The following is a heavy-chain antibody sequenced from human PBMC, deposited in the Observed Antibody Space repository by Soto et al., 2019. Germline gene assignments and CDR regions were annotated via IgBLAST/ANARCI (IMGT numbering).Heavy chain of an antibody. CDR2: ISAYNGNT. V-gene: IGHV1-18*01. J-gene: IGHJ5*02. CDR1: GYTFTSYG. Sequence: QVQLVQSGAEVKKPGASVKVSCKASGYTFTSYGISWVRQAPGQGLEWMGWISAYNGNTNYAQKRRGKVTMTTDPSTGTAYTELRSLRSDDTAVYYCARSQLVWGWFDPWGQGTLVTVSS. D-gene: IGHD3-16*01. CDR3: ARSQLVWGWFDP.